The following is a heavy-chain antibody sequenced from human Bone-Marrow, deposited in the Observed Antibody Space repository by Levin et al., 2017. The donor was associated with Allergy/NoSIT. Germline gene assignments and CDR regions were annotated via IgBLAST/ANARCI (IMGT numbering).Heavy chain of an antibody. CDR3: ARHDDILTGYHEGWFDP. J-gene: IGHJ5*02. CDR2: VYNSGAT. CDR1: GGSISSSDYY. Sequence: KSSETLSLTCTVSGGSISSSDYYWGWIRQPPGKGLEWIGTVYNSGATYYSPSLSSRVTISVDTDKNHFSLELTSVTAADTAVYYCARHDDILTGYHEGWFDPWGQGTLVTVSS. V-gene: IGHV4-39*01. D-gene: IGHD3-9*01.